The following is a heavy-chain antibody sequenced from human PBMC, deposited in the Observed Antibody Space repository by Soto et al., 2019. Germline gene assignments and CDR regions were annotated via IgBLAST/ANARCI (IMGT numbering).Heavy chain of an antibody. J-gene: IGHJ4*02. CDR1: TGSISSNY. CDR3: ARDPLYYHDGSRVGVVRPRFDY. CDR2: IYNSETT. D-gene: IGHD3-10*02. Sequence: PSETLSLTCTVSTGSISSNYWIWIWQRQGKGLEWIGYIYNSETTNYNPSLKSRVTISVDTSKNQFALRLRSVTAADTAFYYCARDPLYYHDGSRVGVVRPRFDYWGQGTLVNVSP. V-gene: IGHV4-59*01.